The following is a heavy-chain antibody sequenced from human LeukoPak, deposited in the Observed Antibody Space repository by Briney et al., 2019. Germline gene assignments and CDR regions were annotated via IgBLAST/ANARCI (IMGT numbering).Heavy chain of an antibody. D-gene: IGHD3-10*01. CDR2: IRGDGYDT. J-gene: IGHJ4*02. CDR1: GFRFSDFW. CDR3: ASDRVLGSGSLDN. Sequence: GGSLRLSCAASGFRFSDFWMHWVRQTPGKGLVWVSRIRGDGYDTNYADSVEGRFTISRDNARHTLYLQMNSLRADDTAVYYCASDRVLGSGSLDNWGQGTLVTVSS. V-gene: IGHV3-74*01.